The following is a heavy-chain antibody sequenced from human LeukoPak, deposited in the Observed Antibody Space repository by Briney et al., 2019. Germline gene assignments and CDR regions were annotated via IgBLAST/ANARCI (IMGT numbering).Heavy chain of an antibody. D-gene: IGHD6-6*01. V-gene: IGHV3-21*01. CDR3: ARVLSGRQLAPYYYMDV. CDR2: ISSSSSYI. CDR1: GFTFSSYS. Sequence: GSLRLSCAASGFTFSSYSMNWVRQAPGKGLEWVSSISSSSSYIYYADSVKGRFTISRDNAKNSLYLQMNSLRAEDTAVYYCARVLSGRQLAPYYYMDVWGKGTTVTVSS. J-gene: IGHJ6*03.